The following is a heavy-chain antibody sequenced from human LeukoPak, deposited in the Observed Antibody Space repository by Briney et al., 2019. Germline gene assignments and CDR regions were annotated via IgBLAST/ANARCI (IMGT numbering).Heavy chain of an antibody. CDR2: ISSDGNTQ. Sequence: GGSLRLSCAAFGFTFSSYAMHWVRQAPGKGLEWAAVISSDGNTQYYADSVEGRFTISGDNSNNTLYLQMNSLRADDTAIYYCARRRIVGSIDDAFDIWGQGTMVTLSS. CDR3: ARRRIVGSIDDAFDI. J-gene: IGHJ3*02. CDR1: GFTFSSYA. V-gene: IGHV3-30-3*01. D-gene: IGHD1-26*01.